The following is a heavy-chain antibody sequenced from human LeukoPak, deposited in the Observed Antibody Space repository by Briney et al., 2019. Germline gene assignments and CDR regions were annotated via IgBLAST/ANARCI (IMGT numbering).Heavy chain of an antibody. CDR1: GFTFSSYA. J-gene: IGHJ4*02. Sequence: GGSLRLSCAASGFTFSSYAMSWVRQAPGKGLEWVSAISGSGGSTYYAGSVKGRFTISRDNSKNTLYLQMNSLGAEDTAVYYCAKGRPEYYYDSSGYYGLDYWGQGTLVTVSS. V-gene: IGHV3-23*01. CDR3: AKGRPEYYYDSSGYYGLDY. CDR2: ISGSGGST. D-gene: IGHD3-22*01.